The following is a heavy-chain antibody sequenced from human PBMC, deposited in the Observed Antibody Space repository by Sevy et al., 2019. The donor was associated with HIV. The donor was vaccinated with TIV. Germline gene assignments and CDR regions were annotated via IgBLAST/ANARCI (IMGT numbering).Heavy chain of an antibody. J-gene: IGHJ6*02. D-gene: IGHD2-21*02. CDR3: ARDHEKDGDLGDYYYYAMDV. Sequence: GGSLRLSCAASGFTLSDHYMSWIRQAPGKGLQWISYISSSSDTIYSADSVKGRFTTSRDNAKNSLYLEMNRLRVEDTAVYYWARDHEKDGDLGDYYYYAMDVWGQGTTVTVSS. CDR1: GFTLSDHY. CDR2: ISSSSDTI. V-gene: IGHV3-11*01.